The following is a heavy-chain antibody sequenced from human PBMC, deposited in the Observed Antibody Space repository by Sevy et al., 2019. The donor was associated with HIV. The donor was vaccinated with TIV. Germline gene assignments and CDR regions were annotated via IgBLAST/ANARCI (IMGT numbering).Heavy chain of an antibody. V-gene: IGHV3-23*01. CDR1: GFTFSSYA. CDR2: ISGSGYHT. Sequence: GGSLRLSCAASGFTFSSYAMSWVRQAPGKGLEWVSAISGSGYHTYYTDSVKGRFTISRDNSKNRLYLQMNSLRAEDTAVYYCAKEGGGYYYDSSGLFDYWGQGTLVTVSS. J-gene: IGHJ4*02. D-gene: IGHD3-22*01. CDR3: AKEGGGYYYDSSGLFDY.